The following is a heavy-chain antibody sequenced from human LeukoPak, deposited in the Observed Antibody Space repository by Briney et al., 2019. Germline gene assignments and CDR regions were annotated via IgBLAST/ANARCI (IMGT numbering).Heavy chain of an antibody. Sequence: SETLSLTCTVSGYSISNGYYWGWIRQPPGKGLEWIGSIYHSGSTYYNPSLKSRVTISVDTSKNQLSLKLSSVTATDTAVYYCARDETYSSDWQSNHYYYYMDVWGKGTTVTVSS. CDR1: GYSISNGYY. CDR2: IYHSGST. J-gene: IGHJ6*03. CDR3: ARDETYSSDWQSNHYYYYMDV. V-gene: IGHV4-38-2*02. D-gene: IGHD6-19*01.